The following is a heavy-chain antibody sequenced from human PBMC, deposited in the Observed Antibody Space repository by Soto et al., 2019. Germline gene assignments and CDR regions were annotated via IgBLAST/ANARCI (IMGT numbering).Heavy chain of an antibody. V-gene: IGHV4-4*07. Sequence: SETLSLTCTVSGDSINDYYWSWIRQPAGKGLEWIGRIYTTGSTDYNPSLKSRVTISIDMSKNQFSLKVTSMTAADTAVYYCARERREKIHDGYDIDYWGQGTLVTVSS. J-gene: IGHJ4*02. D-gene: IGHD5-12*01. CDR2: IYTTGST. CDR1: GDSINDYY. CDR3: ARERREKIHDGYDIDY.